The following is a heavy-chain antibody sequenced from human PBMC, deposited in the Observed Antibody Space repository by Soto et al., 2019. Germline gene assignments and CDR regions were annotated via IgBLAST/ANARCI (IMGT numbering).Heavy chain of an antibody. CDR1: GFTVSSNY. V-gene: IGHV3-53*01. CDR3: ARVREAVAGTTYWFDP. D-gene: IGHD6-19*01. CDR2: IYSGGST. J-gene: IGHJ5*02. Sequence: AGGSLRLSCAASGFTVSSNYMSWVRQAPGKGLEWVSVIYSGGSTYYADSVKGRFTISRDNSKNTLYLQMNSLRAEDTAVYYCARVREAVAGTTYWFDPWGQGTLVTVSS.